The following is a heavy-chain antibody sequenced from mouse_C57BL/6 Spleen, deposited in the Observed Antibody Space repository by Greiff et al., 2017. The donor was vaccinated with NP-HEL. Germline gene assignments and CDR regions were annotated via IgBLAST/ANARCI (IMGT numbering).Heavy chain of an antibody. Sequence: EVKLVESGGALVQPGGSLSLSCAASGFTFTDYYMSWVRQPPGKALEWLGFIRNKANGYTTEYSASVKGRFTISRDNSQSILYLQMNALRAEDSATYYCARYYYGSSYSFDYWGQGTTLTVSS. CDR1: GFTFTDYY. CDR2: IRNKANGYTT. D-gene: IGHD1-1*01. J-gene: IGHJ2*01. V-gene: IGHV7-3*01. CDR3: ARYYYGSSYSFDY.